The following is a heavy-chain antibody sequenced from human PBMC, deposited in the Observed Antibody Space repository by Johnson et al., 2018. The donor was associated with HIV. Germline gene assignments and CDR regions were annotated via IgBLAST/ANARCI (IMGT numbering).Heavy chain of an antibody. V-gene: IGHV3-53*01. CDR2: IYSGGST. CDR3: ARFRSSNWFDAFDI. Sequence: VQLVESGGGLIQPGGSLRLSCAASGFTVSSNYMSWVRQAPGKGLEWVSVIYSGGSTYSADSVKGRFTISRDNSKNTLYLQMNSLRAEDTAVYYCARFRSSNWFDAFDIWGQGTMVTVSA. CDR1: GFTVSSNY. J-gene: IGHJ3*02. D-gene: IGHD6-13*01.